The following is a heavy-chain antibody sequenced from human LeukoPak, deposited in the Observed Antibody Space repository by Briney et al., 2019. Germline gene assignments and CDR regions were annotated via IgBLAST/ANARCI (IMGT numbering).Heavy chain of an antibody. CDR3: ARDRGDFWSGYYNYYYYYGMDV. CDR1: GGTFSSYA. D-gene: IGHD3-3*01. Sequence: ASVKVSCKASGGTFSSYAISWVRQAPGQGLEWMGGIIPIFGTANYAQKFQGRVTITADESTSTAYMELSSLRSEDTAVYYCARDRGDFWSGYYNYYYYYGMDVWGQGTTVTVSS. J-gene: IGHJ6*02. CDR2: IIPIFGTA. V-gene: IGHV1-69*13.